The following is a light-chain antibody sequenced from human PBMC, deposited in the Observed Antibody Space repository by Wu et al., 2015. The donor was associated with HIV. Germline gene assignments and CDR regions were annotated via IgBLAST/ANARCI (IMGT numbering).Light chain of an antibody. Sequence: DIQLTQSPSSVSASVGDRVTVTCRASQGVSTWLAWYRQIPGKAPELLIYAASSLQSGVPSRFSGSGSGTHFTLTISSLQPEDFATYYCQQAHSFPWTFGRGDQGGNET. CDR2: AAS. J-gene: IGKJ1*01. CDR3: QQAHSFPWT. V-gene: IGKV1-12*01. CDR1: QGVSTW.